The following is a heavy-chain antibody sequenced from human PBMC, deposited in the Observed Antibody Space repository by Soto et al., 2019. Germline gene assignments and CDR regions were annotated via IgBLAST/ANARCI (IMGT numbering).Heavy chain of an antibody. CDR3: ARLPNKSPQN. CDR1: GFTFSSYW. CDR2: ISNDGSST. J-gene: IGHJ1*01. V-gene: IGHV3-74*01. Sequence: EVQLVESGGGLVQPGESLRLSCVASGFTFSSYWMHWVRQAPGKGLVWVSSISNDGSSTSYADPVKGRFTISRDNAKNTLYLQMNSLRAEDTAVYYCARLPNKSPQNWGQGTLVIVSP.